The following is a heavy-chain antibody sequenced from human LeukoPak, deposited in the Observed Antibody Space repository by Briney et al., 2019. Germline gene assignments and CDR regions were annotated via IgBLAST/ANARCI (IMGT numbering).Heavy chain of an antibody. CDR3: ASQHCTSATCYAYFDY. D-gene: IGHD2-2*01. J-gene: IGHJ4*02. CDR2: INHSGST. CDR1: GGSFRSYY. V-gene: IGHV4-34*01. Sequence: SETLSLTCGVYGGSFRSYYWNWIRQPPGKGLEWIGEINHSGSTNYNPSLKSRVTMSVDTSKKQLSLKLSSVTAADTAVYYCASQHCTSATCYAYFDYWGQGTLVTVSS.